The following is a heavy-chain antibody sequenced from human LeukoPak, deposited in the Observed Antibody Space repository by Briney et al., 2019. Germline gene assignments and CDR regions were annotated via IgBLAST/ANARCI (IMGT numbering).Heavy chain of an antibody. D-gene: IGHD6-6*01. CDR3: ARSYTTSPDTFDI. CDR1: GYSFSSYW. CDR2: IDPDDSDT. J-gene: IGHJ3*02. V-gene: IGHV5-51*03. Sequence: GESREISCKGSGYSFSSYWIGWVRQMPGKGLEWMGIIDPDDSDTRYSPSFQGQVTISADKSIRTAYLQWSSLEASDTAMYYCARSYTTSPDTFDIWGQGTMVTVCS.